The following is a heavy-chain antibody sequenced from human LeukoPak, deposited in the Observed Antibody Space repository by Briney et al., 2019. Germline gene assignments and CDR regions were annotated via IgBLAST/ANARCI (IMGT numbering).Heavy chain of an antibody. CDR1: EFSVGSNY. Sequence: GGSLRLSCAASEFSVGSNYMTWVRQAPGKGLEWVSFISSSSSYIYYADSVKGRFTISRDNAKNSLYLQMNSLRAEDTAVYYCARDHDWDYMDVWGKGTTVTVSS. V-gene: IGHV3-21*01. CDR2: ISSSSSYI. CDR3: ARDHDWDYMDV. D-gene: IGHD3-9*01. J-gene: IGHJ6*03.